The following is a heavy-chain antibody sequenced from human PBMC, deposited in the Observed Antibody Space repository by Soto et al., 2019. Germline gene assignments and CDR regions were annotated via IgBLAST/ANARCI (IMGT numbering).Heavy chain of an antibody. CDR1: GGSVSSGSFY. V-gene: IGHV4-61*01. CDR3: AAGYSNSRFDP. D-gene: IGHD6-13*01. CDR2: VYYIGRT. Sequence: QVQLQESGPGLVKPSETLSLTCTVSGGSVSSGSFYWSWIRQPPGMGLEWIGFVYYIGRTNYNPSLKSRVAISVATSKNQFSLKLSSVTSADTAVYYCAAGYSNSRFDPWGQGTLVTVSS. J-gene: IGHJ5*02.